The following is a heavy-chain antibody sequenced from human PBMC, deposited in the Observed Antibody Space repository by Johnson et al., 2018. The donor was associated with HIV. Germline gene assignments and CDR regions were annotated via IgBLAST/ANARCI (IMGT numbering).Heavy chain of an antibody. J-gene: IGHJ3*02. CDR3: AREWWALI. D-gene: IGHD2-15*01. CDR2: ISYDGSNK. CDR1: GFTFSSYA. V-gene: IGHV3-30-3*01. Sequence: QVLLVESGGGVVQPGRSLRLSCAASGFTFSSYAMHWVRQAPGKVLEWVAVISYDGSNKYYADSVKGRFTISRDNSKNTLYLQMNSLRAEDTAVYYCAREWWALIWGQGTMVTVSS.